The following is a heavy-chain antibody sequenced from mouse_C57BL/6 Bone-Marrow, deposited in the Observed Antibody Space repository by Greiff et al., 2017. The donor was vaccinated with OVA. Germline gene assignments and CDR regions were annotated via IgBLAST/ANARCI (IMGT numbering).Heavy chain of an antibody. CDR1: GYTFTSYW. Sequence: QVQLQQPGAELVRPGTSVKLSCKASGYTFTSYWMHWVKQRPGQGLEWIGVIDPSDSYTNYNQKFKGKATLTVDKSYSTAYMQLSSLTSEDSSVYYCAREITTVVVHWYFDVWGTGTTVTVSS. V-gene: IGHV1-59*01. CDR3: AREITTVVVHWYFDV. J-gene: IGHJ1*03. CDR2: IDPSDSYT. D-gene: IGHD1-1*01.